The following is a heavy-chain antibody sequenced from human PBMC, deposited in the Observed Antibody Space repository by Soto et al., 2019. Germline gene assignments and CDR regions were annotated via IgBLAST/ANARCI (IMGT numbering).Heavy chain of an antibody. Sequence: ASVKVSCKASGYSFIDYDINWVRQATGQGLEWMGWMTPNSGNTGYAQKFQGRVTLTRDTSIGTAYMELSSLKSEDTAVYYCARNPYSSGLFDLCGQGTLVTVSS. CDR3: ARNPYSSGLFDL. V-gene: IGHV1-8*01. J-gene: IGHJ5*02. D-gene: IGHD6-19*01. CDR1: GYSFIDYD. CDR2: MTPNSGNT.